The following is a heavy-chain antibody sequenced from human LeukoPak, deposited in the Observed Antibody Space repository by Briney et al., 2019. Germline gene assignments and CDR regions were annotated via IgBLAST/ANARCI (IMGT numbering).Heavy chain of an antibody. J-gene: IGHJ4*02. CDR3: AKETYSSGWYPYFDY. V-gene: IGHV3-23*01. D-gene: IGHD6-19*01. Sequence: GGSLRLSCVASGFAFSSYAMSWVRQAPGKGLEWVSGISGSGGSTYYADSVKGRFTISRDNSKNTLFLQMNSLRAEDTAVYYCAKETYSSGWYPYFDYWGQGTLVTVSS. CDR2: ISGSGGST. CDR1: GFAFSSYA.